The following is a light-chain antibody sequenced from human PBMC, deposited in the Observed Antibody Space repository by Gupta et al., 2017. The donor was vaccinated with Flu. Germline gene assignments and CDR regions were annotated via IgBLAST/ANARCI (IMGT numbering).Light chain of an antibody. CDR2: RVS. Sequence: ISCRSSQSLVHSNGNTYLTWFQQRPGPSPRRLIYRVSNRDSGVPDRFSGSGSGTDFTLKISRVEAEDVGVYYCMQGTHWPTFGQGTKVEIK. CDR1: QSLVHSNGNTY. J-gene: IGKJ1*01. V-gene: IGKV2-30*02. CDR3: MQGTHWPT.